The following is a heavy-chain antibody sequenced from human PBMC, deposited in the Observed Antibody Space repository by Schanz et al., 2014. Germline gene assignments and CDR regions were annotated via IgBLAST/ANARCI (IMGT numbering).Heavy chain of an antibody. J-gene: IGHJ3*02. Sequence: QVQLVQSGAEVKKPGASVKVSCKASGYTFTSYYMHWVRQAPGQGLEWMGIINPSGGSTSYAQKFQGRFTMTRDTSTTTVYMELSSLRSDDTAMYYCVTEKRMESGTWAKAFDIWGQGTWVTVSS. CDR2: INPSGGST. V-gene: IGHV1-46*01. D-gene: IGHD3-3*01. CDR1: GYTFTSYY. CDR3: VTEKRMESGTWAKAFDI.